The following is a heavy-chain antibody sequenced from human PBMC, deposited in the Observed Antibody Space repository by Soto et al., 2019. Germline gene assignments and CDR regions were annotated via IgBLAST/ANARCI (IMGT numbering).Heavy chain of an antibody. CDR3: SRTSKHYYDSSGLNWFDP. V-gene: IGHV3-30-3*01. CDR1: GFTFSSYA. Sequence: HPGGSLRLSCAASGFTFSSYAMHWVRQAPGKGLEWVAVISYDGSNKYYADSVKGRFTISRDNSKNTLYLQMNSLRAEDTAVYYCSRTSKHYYDSSGLNWFDPWGQGTLVTVSS. D-gene: IGHD3-22*01. J-gene: IGHJ5*02. CDR2: ISYDGSNK.